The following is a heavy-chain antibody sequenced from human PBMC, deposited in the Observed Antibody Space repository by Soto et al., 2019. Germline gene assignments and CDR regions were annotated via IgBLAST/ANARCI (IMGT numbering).Heavy chain of an antibody. D-gene: IGHD6-6*01. CDR3: ARWSSSASYYYYYGMDV. Sequence: LGLSCAASGFTCSSYEMNWVRQAPGKGLEWVSYISSSGTTIYYADSVKGRFTISRDNAKDSLYLQMNSLRAEDTAVYYCARWSSSASYYYYYGMDVWGQGTTVTVSS. CDR1: GFTCSSYE. J-gene: IGHJ6*02. CDR2: ISSSGTTI. V-gene: IGHV3-48*03.